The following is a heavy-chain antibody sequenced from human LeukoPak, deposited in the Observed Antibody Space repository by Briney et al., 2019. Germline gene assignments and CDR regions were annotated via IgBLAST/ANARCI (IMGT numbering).Heavy chain of an antibody. CDR2: INHSGST. CDR3: ARPGYSGYDFDY. CDR1: GGSFSGYY. J-gene: IGHJ4*02. V-gene: IGHV4-34*01. D-gene: IGHD5-12*01. Sequence: SETLSLTCAVYGGSFSGYYWSWIRQPPGKGLEWVGEINHSGSTNYNPSLKSRVTISVDTSKNQFSLKLSSVTAADTAVYYCARPGYSGYDFDYWGQGTLVTVSS.